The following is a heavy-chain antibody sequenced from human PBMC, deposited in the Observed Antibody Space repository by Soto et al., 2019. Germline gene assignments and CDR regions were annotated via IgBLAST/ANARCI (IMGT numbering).Heavy chain of an antibody. CDR3: ASAGRGGHYYYYYGMDV. CDR2: ISAYNGNT. CDR1: GYTFTSYG. J-gene: IGHJ6*02. V-gene: IGHV1-18*04. D-gene: IGHD3-16*01. Sequence: ASVKVSCKASGYTFTSYGISWVRQAPGQGLEWMGWISAYNGNTNYAQKLQGRVTMTTDTSTSTAYMELRSLRSDDTAVYYCASAGRGGHYYYYYGMDVWGQGTTVTVSS.